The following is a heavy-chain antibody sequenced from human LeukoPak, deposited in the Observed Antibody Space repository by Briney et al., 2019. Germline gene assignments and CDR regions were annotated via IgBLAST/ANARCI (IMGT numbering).Heavy chain of an antibody. CDR1: GGSVSRGGSY. CDR3: ARGGFFGSGSLFDS. Sequence: SQTLSLTCSVSGGSVSRGGSYWTWIRQRPGKGLEWIGYIYYSGFTFYSQSLKNRFFISLDTSENQVSLKGNSVTAADTAVYYCARGGFFGSGSLFDSWGQGTLVTVSS. CDR2: IYYSGFT. J-gene: IGHJ4*02. D-gene: IGHD3-10*01. V-gene: IGHV4-31*03.